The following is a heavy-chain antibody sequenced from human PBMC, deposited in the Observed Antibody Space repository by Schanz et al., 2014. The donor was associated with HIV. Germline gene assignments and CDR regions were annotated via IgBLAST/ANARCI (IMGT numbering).Heavy chain of an antibody. CDR1: GFTFSSYW. J-gene: IGHJ6*02. D-gene: IGHD3-10*01. CDR3: AKCPTMVRGTGMDV. V-gene: IGHV3-74*02. CDR2: MNNDVSSR. Sequence: VQLVESGGGVVQPGRSLRLSCAASGFTFSSYWMHWVRQVPGKGLLWVSRMNNDVSSRLYADSVKGRFTISRDNAKNTLYLQMNRLRAEDTAVYYCAKCPTMVRGTGMDVWGQGTTVTVSS.